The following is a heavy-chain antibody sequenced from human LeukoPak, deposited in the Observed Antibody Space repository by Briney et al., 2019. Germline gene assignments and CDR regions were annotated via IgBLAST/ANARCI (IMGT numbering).Heavy chain of an antibody. CDR1: GFTFSDYD. V-gene: IGHV3-11*04. Sequence: GGSLRLSCGASGFTFSDYDLSWLRQAPGKGLEWISKISSSGTTIYYADSVKGRFTISRDNAKSSLYLQVNSLRAEDTAVYYCARMNYVSSGWGAPFDDWGQGTLVTVSS. CDR3: ARMNYVSSGWGAPFDD. CDR2: ISSSGTTI. D-gene: IGHD1-7*01. J-gene: IGHJ4*02.